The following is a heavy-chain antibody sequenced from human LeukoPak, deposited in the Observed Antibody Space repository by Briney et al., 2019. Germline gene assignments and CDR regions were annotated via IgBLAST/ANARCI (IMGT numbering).Heavy chain of an antibody. D-gene: IGHD4/OR15-4a*01. V-gene: IGHV3-23*01. CDR1: GFTFSSYA. Sequence: GASLGLSCAASGFTFSSYAMGWVRLATGKGLEWVSLISGSGDNSYYADSVKGRFTISRDNSKNTLYLQMSSLRAEDTALYYCAKCLGDGTNYYFAHWGQGTLVTVSS. CDR2: ISGSGDNS. CDR3: AKCLGDGTNYYFAH. J-gene: IGHJ4*02.